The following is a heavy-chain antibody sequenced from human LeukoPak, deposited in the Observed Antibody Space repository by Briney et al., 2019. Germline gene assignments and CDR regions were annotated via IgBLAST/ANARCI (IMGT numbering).Heavy chain of an antibody. D-gene: IGHD3-22*01. CDR3: ARETMDLDSSGYYYFDY. CDR2: ISAYNGNT. CDR1: GYTFTSCG. J-gene: IGHJ4*02. V-gene: IGHV1-18*01. Sequence: GASVKVSCKASGYTFTSCGISRVRQAPGQGLEWMGWISAYNGNTNYAQKLQGRVTMTTDTSTSTAYMELRSLRSDDTAVYYCARETMDLDSSGYYYFDYWGQGTLVTVSS.